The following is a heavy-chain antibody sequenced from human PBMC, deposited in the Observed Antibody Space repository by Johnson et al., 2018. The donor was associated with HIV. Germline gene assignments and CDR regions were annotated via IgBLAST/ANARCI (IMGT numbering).Heavy chain of an antibody. J-gene: IGHJ3*02. V-gene: IGHV3-30*04. CDR2: MSFDGSNK. CDR3: ATEARGVHGTLRFLEWSDGFDI. Sequence: VQLVESGGGVVQPGRSLRLSCAASGFIFSSYAVHWVRQAPGKGLEWVAVMSFDGSNKYYADSVKGRFTISRDTSKNTRYLQMNSLRTEDTAVYYCATEARGVHGTLRFLEWSDGFDIWGQGTMVTVSS. D-gene: IGHD3-3*01. CDR1: GFIFSSYA.